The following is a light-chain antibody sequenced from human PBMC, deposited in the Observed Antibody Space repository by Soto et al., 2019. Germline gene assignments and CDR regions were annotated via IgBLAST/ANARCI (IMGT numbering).Light chain of an antibody. CDR3: QHYKT. V-gene: IGKV3-20*01. J-gene: IGKJ1*01. Sequence: IVLTQSPGTLSLSPGERATLSCRASQSVSSSYLAWYQQKLGQAPRLLIYGASSRATGIPDRFSGSGSGTDFTLTISRLEPEDFAVYYCQHYKTFGQGTKVDIK. CDR2: GAS. CDR1: QSVSSSY.